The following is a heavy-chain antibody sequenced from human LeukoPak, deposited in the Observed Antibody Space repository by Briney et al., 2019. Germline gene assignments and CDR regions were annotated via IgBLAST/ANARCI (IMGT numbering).Heavy chain of an antibody. V-gene: IGHV1-69*13. J-gene: IGHJ4*02. D-gene: IGHD3-22*01. CDR2: IIPIFGTA. CDR3: AGDTYDSSGYYYVGY. CDR1: GGTFSSYA. Sequence: ASVKVSCKASGGTFSSYAISWVRQAPGQGLEWMGGIIPIFGTANYAQKFQGRVTITADESTSTAYMELSSLRSEDTAVYYCAGDTYDSSGYYYVGYWGQGTLVTVSS.